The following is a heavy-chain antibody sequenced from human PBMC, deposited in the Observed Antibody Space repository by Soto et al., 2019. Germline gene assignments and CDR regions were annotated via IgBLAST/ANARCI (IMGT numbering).Heavy chain of an antibody. CDR3: ARGRLRSCSGRSCERAVFDT. J-gene: IGHJ3*02. Sequence: QVQLQQWGAGLLKPSETLSLTCAVSGGSFSAYYWNWIRQPPGKGLEWIGDLNLGGGTKYNPSLTSRVAISVETSKNQFSLMLRSVTAADMAVYACARGRLRSCSGRSCERAVFDTWGQGTMATVS. V-gene: IGHV4-34*01. CDR2: LNLGGGT. D-gene: IGHD2-15*01. CDR1: GGSFSAYY.